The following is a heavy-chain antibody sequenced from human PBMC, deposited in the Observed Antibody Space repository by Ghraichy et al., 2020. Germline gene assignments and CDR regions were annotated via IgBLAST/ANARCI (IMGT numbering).Heavy chain of an antibody. D-gene: IGHD1-26*01. CDR2: INSSGGST. CDR1: GFTFSSYV. CDR3: AKRGSYYDFHY. J-gene: IGHJ4*02. Sequence: GGSLRLSWAASGFTFSSYVMSWVRQAPGKGLEWVSGINSSGGSTYYADSVKGRFTISRDNSKNTLYLQMHSLRAEDTAVYYCAKRGSYYDFHYWGQGTLVTASS. V-gene: IGHV3-23*01.